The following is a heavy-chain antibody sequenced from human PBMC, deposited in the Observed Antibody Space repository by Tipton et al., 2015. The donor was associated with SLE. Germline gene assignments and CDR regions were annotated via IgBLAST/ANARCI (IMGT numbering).Heavy chain of an antibody. J-gene: IGHJ3*02. D-gene: IGHD2-21*02. CDR3: ARVPYCGADCHPDGFDI. V-gene: IGHV4-34*01. CDR2: INHGGGT. CDR1: GGSVSSYY. Sequence: GLVKPSETLSLTCGVYGGSVSSYYWSWIRQPPGKGLEWLGEINHGGGTNYNPSLKSRVTILIDTSKNQFSLKLNNVSAADTAVYYCARVPYCGADCHPDGFDIWSHGTRVSVSS.